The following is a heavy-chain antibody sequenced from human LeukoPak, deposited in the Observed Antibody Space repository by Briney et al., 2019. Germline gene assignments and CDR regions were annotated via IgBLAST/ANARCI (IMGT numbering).Heavy chain of an antibody. CDR3: ARDNSITIFGVVILNWFDP. CDR2: ISWDGGST. V-gene: IGHV3-43D*03. Sequence: GGSLRLSCAASGFTFDDYAMHWVRQAPGKGLEWVSLISWDGGSTYYADSVKGRFTISRDNAKNSLYLQMNSLRAEDTAVYYCARDNSITIFGVVILNWFDPWGQGTLVTVSS. CDR1: GFTFDDYA. D-gene: IGHD3-3*01. J-gene: IGHJ5*02.